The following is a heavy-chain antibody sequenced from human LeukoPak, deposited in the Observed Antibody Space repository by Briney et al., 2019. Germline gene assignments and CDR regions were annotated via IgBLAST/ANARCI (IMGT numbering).Heavy chain of an antibody. V-gene: IGHV3-23*01. CDR1: GFTFSNYA. CDR2: ISGSTVNT. CDR3: AKFRGSEKTAIDC. J-gene: IGHJ4*02. D-gene: IGHD6-25*01. Sequence: GGSLRLSCAASGFTFSNYAMSWVRQAPGKGLEWVSSISGSTVNTYYADSVKGRFTISRDNSKNTVDVQLNSLRAEDTAVYYCAKFRGSEKTAIDCWGQGTLVTVSS.